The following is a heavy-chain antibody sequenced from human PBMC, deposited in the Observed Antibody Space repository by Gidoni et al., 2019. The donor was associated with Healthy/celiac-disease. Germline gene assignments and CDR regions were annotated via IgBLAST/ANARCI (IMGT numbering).Heavy chain of an antibody. CDR3: YTLVPAAIGWFDP. J-gene: IGHJ5*02. Sequence: EVQLVESGGGRVKPGWSLRLSCAASGFTFRRYSMTWVRQAPGKGLEWVPFISSSSSYIYYADSVKGRFTISRDNAKNSLYLQMNSLRAEDTAVYYCYTLVPAAIGWFDPWGQGTLVTVSS. V-gene: IGHV3-21*01. CDR1: GFTFRRYS. D-gene: IGHD2-2*01. CDR2: ISSSSSYI.